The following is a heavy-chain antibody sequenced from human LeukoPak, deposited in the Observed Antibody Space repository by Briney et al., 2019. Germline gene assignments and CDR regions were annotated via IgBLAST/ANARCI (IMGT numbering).Heavy chain of an antibody. V-gene: IGHV5-51*01. Sequence: LGESLKISCKGSGYSFTSYWIGWVRQMPGKGLEWMGIIYPGDSDTRYSPSFQGQVTISADKSINTAYLQWSSLTASDTAMYYCVRVSSNALDIWGQGTMVTVSS. CDR3: VRVSSNALDI. J-gene: IGHJ3*02. CDR2: IYPGDSDT. D-gene: IGHD4-11*01. CDR1: GYSFTSYW.